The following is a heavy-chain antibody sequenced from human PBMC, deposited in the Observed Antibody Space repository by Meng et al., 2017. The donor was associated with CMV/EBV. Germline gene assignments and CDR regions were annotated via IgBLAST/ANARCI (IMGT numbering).Heavy chain of an antibody. Sequence: QVPLKQCGEGLLKRSETLSLPCAVYGGSFSCYYWSWIRQPPGKGLEWIGEINHSGSTNYNPSLKSRVTISVDTSKNQFSLKLSSVTAADTVVYYCARGGNWFDPWGQGTLVTVSS. CDR3: ARGGNWFDP. CDR2: INHSGST. CDR1: GGSFSCYY. J-gene: IGHJ5*02. V-gene: IGHV4-34*01.